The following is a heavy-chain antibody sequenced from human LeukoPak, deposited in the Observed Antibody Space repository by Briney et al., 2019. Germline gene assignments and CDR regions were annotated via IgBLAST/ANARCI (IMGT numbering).Heavy chain of an antibody. Sequence: PGGSLRLSCAASGFTFSSYAMSWVRQAPGKGLEWVSAISGSGGSTYYADSVKGRFTISRDNSKNTLYLQMNSLRAEDTAVYYCAKARRGRYYHGSGSPPYYYYYMDVWGKGTTVTVSS. J-gene: IGHJ6*03. D-gene: IGHD3-10*01. CDR1: GFTFSSYA. CDR2: ISGSGGST. CDR3: AKARRGRYYHGSGSPPYYYYYMDV. V-gene: IGHV3-23*01.